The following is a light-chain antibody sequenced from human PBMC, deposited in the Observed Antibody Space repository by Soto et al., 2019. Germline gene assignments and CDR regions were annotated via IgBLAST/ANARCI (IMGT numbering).Light chain of an antibody. CDR1: QSVSSY. CDR2: DAS. CDR3: QQRSNWLPTWT. Sequence: EIVLTQSPATLSLSPGERATLSCRASQSVSSYLAWYQQKPGQAPRLLIYDASNRATGIPARFSGSGSGTDFTLTISSLEPEDFAVYYCQQRSNWLPTWTFGQGTKVEIK. J-gene: IGKJ1*01. V-gene: IGKV3-11*01.